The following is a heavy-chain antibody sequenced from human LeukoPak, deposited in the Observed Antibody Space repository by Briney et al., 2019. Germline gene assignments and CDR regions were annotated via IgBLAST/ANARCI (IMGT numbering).Heavy chain of an antibody. Sequence: SETLSLTCTVSGGSISTYYWSWIRQPPGKGLEWIGYIYYTGSTYYNPSLKSRVTISVDTSKNQFSLKLSSVTAADTAVYYCARVPFDYDSSGYYPRIDYWGQGTLVTVSS. D-gene: IGHD3-22*01. CDR2: IYYTGST. V-gene: IGHV4-59*08. CDR3: ARVPFDYDSSGYYPRIDY. J-gene: IGHJ4*02. CDR1: GGSISTYY.